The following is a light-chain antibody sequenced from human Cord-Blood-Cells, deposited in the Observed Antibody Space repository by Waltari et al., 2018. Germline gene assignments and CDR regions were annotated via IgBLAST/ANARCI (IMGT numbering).Light chain of an antibody. CDR1: QSISSW. CDR3: QQYNSYSIT. V-gene: IGKV1-5*01. Sequence: DIQMTQSPSTLSASVGDRVTNTCRASQSISSWLAWYQQKPGKAPKLLIYDASSLESGVPSRFSGSGSGTEFTLTISSLQPXDFATYYCQQYNSYSITFGQGTRLEIK. J-gene: IGKJ5*01. CDR2: DAS.